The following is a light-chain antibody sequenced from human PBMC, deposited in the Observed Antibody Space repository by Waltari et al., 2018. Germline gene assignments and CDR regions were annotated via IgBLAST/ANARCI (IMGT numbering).Light chain of an antibody. CDR2: VNSDGSH. CDR3: QTGGHGTWV. V-gene: IGLV4-69*01. J-gene: IGLJ3*02. CDR1: SGHSSNI. Sequence: QLVLTQSPSASASLGASVKLTCTLSSGHSSNIIAWLQQQPEKGPRYLMTVNSDGSHSKGDDIPDRFSGSSSGAERYLTISTVQSEDEADYYCQTGGHGTWVFGGGTKLTVL.